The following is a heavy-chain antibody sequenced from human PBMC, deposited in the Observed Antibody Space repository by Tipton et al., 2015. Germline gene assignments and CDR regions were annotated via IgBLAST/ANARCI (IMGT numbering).Heavy chain of an antibody. D-gene: IGHD2-15*01. CDR1: GGSFSDYY. J-gene: IGHJ4*02. Sequence: TLSLTCTVSGGSFSDYYWSWIRQSPGEGLEWIGYIYYSGSTNYNPSLRSRVAMSMDTSKNQFSLKLSSVTAADTAVYYSARHGEKYCSGGDCYPRSPDYWGQGTLVTVSS. V-gene: IGHV4-59*08. CDR2: IYYSGST. CDR3: ARHGEKYCSGGDCYPRSPDY.